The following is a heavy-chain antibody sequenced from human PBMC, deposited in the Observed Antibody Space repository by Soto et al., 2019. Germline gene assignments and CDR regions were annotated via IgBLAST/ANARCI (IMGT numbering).Heavy chain of an antibody. V-gene: IGHV5-10-1*01. Sequence: GESLKISCQGSGYSFTSYWISWVRQMPGKGLEWMGRIDPSDSYTNYSPSFQGHVTISADKSISTAYLQWSSPKASDTAMYYCARHGVVPANGMDVWGQGTTVTVSS. J-gene: IGHJ6*02. CDR1: GYSFTSYW. D-gene: IGHD2-2*01. CDR3: ARHGVVPANGMDV. CDR2: IDPSDSYT.